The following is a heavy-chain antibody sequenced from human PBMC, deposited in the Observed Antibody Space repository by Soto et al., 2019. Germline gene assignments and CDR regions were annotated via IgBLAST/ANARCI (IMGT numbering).Heavy chain of an antibody. J-gene: IGHJ4*02. Sequence: QVQLVQSGAEVKKPGASVKVSCKASGYTFTSYDINWVRQATGQDLEWMGWMNPNSGNTGYAQKVQGRVTMIRNTSISTAYMELSSLRAEDTAVYYCAREHRSRWRFDYWGQGTRVTVSS. CDR3: AREHRSRWRFDY. V-gene: IGHV1-8*01. CDR1: GYTFTSYD. D-gene: IGHD6-13*01. CDR2: MNPNSGNT.